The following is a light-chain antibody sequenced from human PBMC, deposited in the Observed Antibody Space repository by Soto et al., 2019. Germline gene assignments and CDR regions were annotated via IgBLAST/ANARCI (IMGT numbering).Light chain of an antibody. CDR3: QAYDNSLGVSVL. CDR2: DVS. J-gene: IGLJ3*02. Sequence: QSALTQPRSVSGSPGQSVTISCTGTSSDVGGYNYVSWYQQHPGKAPKLMIYDVSKRPSGVPDRFSGSKSGTSASLAITGLQAEDEADYYCQAYDNSLGVSVLFGGGTQLTVL. CDR1: SSDVGGYNY. V-gene: IGLV2-11*01.